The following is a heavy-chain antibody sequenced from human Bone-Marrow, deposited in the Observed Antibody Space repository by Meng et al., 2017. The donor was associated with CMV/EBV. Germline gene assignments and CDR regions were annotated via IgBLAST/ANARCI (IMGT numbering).Heavy chain of an antibody. V-gene: IGHV5-51*01. CDR3: ARLCGEYYSGRGGTSGCFDY. CDR2: IYPGDSDT. CDR1: GYSFTSYW. Sequence: GGSLRLSCKGSGYSFTSYWIGWVRQMPGKGLEWMGIIYPGDSDTRYSPSFQGQVTISADKSISTAYLQWSSLKASDTAMYYCARLCGEYYSGRGGTSGCFDYWGQGHLVNVYS. D-gene: IGHD2/OR15-2a*01. J-gene: IGHJ4*02.